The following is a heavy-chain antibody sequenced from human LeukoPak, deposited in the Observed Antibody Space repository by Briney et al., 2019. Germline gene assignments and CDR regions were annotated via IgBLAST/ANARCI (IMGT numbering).Heavy chain of an antibody. Sequence: SETLSLTCAVYGGSFSGYYWSWIRQPPGKGLEWIGYIYYSGSTNYNPSLKSRVTISVDTSKNQFSLKLSSVTAADTAVYYCARVVAAAGTPDYWGQGTLVTVSS. CDR2: IYYSGST. D-gene: IGHD6-13*01. V-gene: IGHV4-59*01. CDR1: GGSFSGYY. CDR3: ARVVAAAGTPDY. J-gene: IGHJ4*02.